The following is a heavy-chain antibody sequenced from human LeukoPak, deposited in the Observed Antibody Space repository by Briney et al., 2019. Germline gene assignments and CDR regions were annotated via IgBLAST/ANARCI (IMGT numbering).Heavy chain of an antibody. Sequence: GASVKVSCKASGYTFTGYYMHWVRQAPGQGLEWMGRIIPILGIANYAQKFQGRVTITADKSTSTAYMELSSLRSEDTAVYYCARGGRSSALDVWGQGTTVTVSS. J-gene: IGHJ6*02. V-gene: IGHV1-69*04. CDR2: IIPILGIA. D-gene: IGHD6-19*01. CDR3: ARGGRSSALDV. CDR1: GYTFTGYY.